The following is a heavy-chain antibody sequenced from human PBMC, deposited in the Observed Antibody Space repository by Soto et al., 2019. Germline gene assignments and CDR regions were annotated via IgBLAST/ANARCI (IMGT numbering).Heavy chain of an antibody. J-gene: IGHJ4*02. CDR2: IYSGGST. V-gene: IGHV3-53*01. CDR1: GFTVSSNY. D-gene: IGHD1-1*01. Sequence: GGSLRLSCAASGFTVSSNYMSWVRQAPGKGLEWVSVIYSGGSTYYADSVKGRFTISRDNSKNTLYLQMNSLRAEDTAVYFCARGSERAYFDYWGQGTLVTVSS. CDR3: ARGSERAYFDY.